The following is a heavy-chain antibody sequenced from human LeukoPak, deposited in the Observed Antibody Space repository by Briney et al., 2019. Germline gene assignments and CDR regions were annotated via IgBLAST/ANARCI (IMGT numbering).Heavy chain of an antibody. V-gene: IGHV3-23*01. Sequence: PGGSLRLSCAASGFTFDDYGMSWVRQALGKGLEWVSGISGSGGSTYYADSVKGRFTISRDNSKKTVYLQMNSLRAEDTAVYYCARESGPFDYWGQGTLVTVSS. CDR1: GFTFDDYG. D-gene: IGHD5-12*01. CDR3: ARESGPFDY. J-gene: IGHJ4*02. CDR2: ISGSGGST.